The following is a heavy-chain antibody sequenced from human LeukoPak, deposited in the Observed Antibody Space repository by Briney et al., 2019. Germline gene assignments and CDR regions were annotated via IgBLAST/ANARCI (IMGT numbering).Heavy chain of an antibody. Sequence: SVKVSCKASGGTFSSYAISWVRQAPGQGLEWMGRIIPILGIANYAQKFQGRVTITADKSTSTAYMELSSLRSEDTVVYYCARDRGTMVRGVYYFDYWGQGTLVTVSS. CDR2: IIPILGIA. CDR1: GGTFSSYA. J-gene: IGHJ4*02. D-gene: IGHD3-10*01. V-gene: IGHV1-69*04. CDR3: ARDRGTMVRGVYYFDY.